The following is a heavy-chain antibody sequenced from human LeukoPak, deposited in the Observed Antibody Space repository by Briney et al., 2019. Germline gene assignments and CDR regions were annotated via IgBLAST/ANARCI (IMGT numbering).Heavy chain of an antibody. D-gene: IGHD3-3*01. CDR3: AREERYYDFWSGYYYYFDY. CDR2: INTNTGNP. CDR1: GYTFTSYA. J-gene: IGHJ4*02. Sequence: ASVKVSCKASGYTFTSYAMNWVRQAPGQGLEWMGWINTNTGNPTYAQGFTGRFVFSLDTSVSTAYLQISSLKAEDIAVYYCAREERYYDFWSGYYYYFDYWGQGTLVTVSS. V-gene: IGHV7-4-1*02.